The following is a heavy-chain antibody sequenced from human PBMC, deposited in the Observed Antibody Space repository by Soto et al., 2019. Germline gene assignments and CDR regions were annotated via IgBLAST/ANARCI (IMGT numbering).Heavy chain of an antibody. CDR2: ISPYNGNR. CDR1: GHTFTTYG. J-gene: IGHJ5*02. CDR3: ARDRHFASGGANWFDP. Sequence: QVQLVQSGAEVKKPGASVKVSCKASGHTFTTYGLSWVRQAPGQGLEWLGWISPYNGNRNYAQKFQGRVTMATDKXTXXAYMELRSLRSDDTAVYYCARDRHFASGGANWFDPWGQGTLVTVSS. V-gene: IGHV1-18*01. D-gene: IGHD3-10*01.